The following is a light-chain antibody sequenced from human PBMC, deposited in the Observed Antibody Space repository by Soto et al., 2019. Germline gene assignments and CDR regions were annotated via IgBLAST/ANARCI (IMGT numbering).Light chain of an antibody. V-gene: IGKV1-5*01. J-gene: IGKJ4*01. CDR2: DAS. CDR3: QQRSNWPPVT. Sequence: DIQMTQSPSTLSVSVGDRVTITCRASQSVSWWLAWYQQKPGKGPKLLIYDASSLQSGVPSRFSGSGSGTEFTLTISSLEPEDFAVYYCQQRSNWPPVTFGGGTKVEIK. CDR1: QSVSWW.